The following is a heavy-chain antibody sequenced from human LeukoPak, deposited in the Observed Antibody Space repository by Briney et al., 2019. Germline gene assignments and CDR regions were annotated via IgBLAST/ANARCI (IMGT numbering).Heavy chain of an antibody. D-gene: IGHD6-19*01. CDR2: IGYSGRTI. CDR3: ALLAVASDFDY. V-gene: IGHV3-48*03. CDR1: GFTFSSYE. Sequence: GGSLRLSCAASGFTFSSYEMNWVRQAPGKGLEWVANIGYSGRTIYYADSVKGRFTISRDNAKNSLYLQMNSLRVEDTAVYYCALLAVASDFDYWGQGALVTVSS. J-gene: IGHJ4*02.